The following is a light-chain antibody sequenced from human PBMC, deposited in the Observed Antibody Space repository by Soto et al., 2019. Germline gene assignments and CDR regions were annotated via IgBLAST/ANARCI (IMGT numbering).Light chain of an antibody. J-gene: IGKJ1*01. CDR2: GAS. CDR3: QQYGSSPET. Sequence: EIVLTQYPGTLSFSPGERATLSCRASQSVSSSYLAWYQQKPGQAPRLLIYGASSRATGIPDRFSGSGSGTDFTLTISRLEPEDFAVYYCQQYGSSPETFGQGTKVDIK. V-gene: IGKV3-20*01. CDR1: QSVSSSY.